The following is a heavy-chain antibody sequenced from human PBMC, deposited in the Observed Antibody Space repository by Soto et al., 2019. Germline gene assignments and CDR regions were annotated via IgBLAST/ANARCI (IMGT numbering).Heavy chain of an antibody. V-gene: IGHV3-21*06. CDR2: ISSTTNYI. Sequence: GGSLRLSCAASGFTFTRCSMNWVRQAPGKGLEWVSSISSTTNYIYYGDSMKGRFTISRDNAKNSLYLEMNSLRAEDTAVYYCARESEDLTSNFDYWGQGTLVTVSS. CDR3: ARESEDLTSNFDY. CDR1: GFTFTRCS. J-gene: IGHJ4*02.